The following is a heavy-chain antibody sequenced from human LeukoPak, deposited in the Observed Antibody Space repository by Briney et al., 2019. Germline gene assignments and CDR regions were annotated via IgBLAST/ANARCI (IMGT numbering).Heavy chain of an antibody. V-gene: IGHV3-23*01. J-gene: IGHJ4*02. CDR3: ARDDDWNYEDY. CDR2: ISGPGTTT. CDR1: GFTFSNYA. Sequence: PGGSLRLSCAASGFTFSNYALNWARQTPGTALEWVSSISGPGTTTYYLDSVRGRFTISRDNSKNTLYLQMNSLRAEDTAVYYCARDDDWNYEDYWGQGTLVTVSS. D-gene: IGHD1-7*01.